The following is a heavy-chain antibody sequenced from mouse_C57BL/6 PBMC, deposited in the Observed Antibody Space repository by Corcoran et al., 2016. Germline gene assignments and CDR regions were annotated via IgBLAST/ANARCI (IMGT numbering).Heavy chain of an antibody. Sequence: QVQLQQSGAELVKPGASVKLSCKDSGYSFTEYTIHWVKQRSGQGLEWIGWFYPGSGSIKYNEKFKDKATLTADKSSSTVYMELSRLTSEDSAVYFFARHETYLQAMDYWGQGTSVTVSS. J-gene: IGHJ4*01. V-gene: IGHV1-62-2*01. CDR1: GYSFTEYT. CDR2: FYPGSGSI. CDR3: ARHETYLQAMDY.